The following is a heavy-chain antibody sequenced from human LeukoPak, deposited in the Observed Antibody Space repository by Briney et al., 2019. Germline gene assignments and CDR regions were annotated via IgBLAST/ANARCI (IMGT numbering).Heavy chain of an antibody. D-gene: IGHD3-22*01. CDR3: AKSMGSSGYYWYYFDY. V-gene: IGHV3-30-3*02. CDR1: GFTFSSYA. CDR2: ISYDGSNK. J-gene: IGHJ4*02. Sequence: PGRSLRLSCAASGFTFSSYAMHWVRQAPGKGLEWVAVISYDGSNKYYADSVKGRFTISRDNSKNTLYLQMNSLRAEDTAVYYCAKSMGSSGYYWYYFDYWGQGTLVTVSS.